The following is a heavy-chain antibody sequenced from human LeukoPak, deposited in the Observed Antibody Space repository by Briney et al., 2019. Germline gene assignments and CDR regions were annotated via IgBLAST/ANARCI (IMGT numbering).Heavy chain of an antibody. D-gene: IGHD3-22*01. J-gene: IGHJ5*02. V-gene: IGHV1-2*02. CDR1: GYTFTGYF. Sequence: ASVRVSCKASGYTFTGYFMHWVRHAPGQGLEWMAWINPNSGGTNYAQKFQGRVTMTRDTSISTAYMELSRLRSDDTAVYYCARVWDYYDRSGYYDHWGQGTLVTVSS. CDR3: ARVWDYYDRSGYYDH. CDR2: INPNSGGT.